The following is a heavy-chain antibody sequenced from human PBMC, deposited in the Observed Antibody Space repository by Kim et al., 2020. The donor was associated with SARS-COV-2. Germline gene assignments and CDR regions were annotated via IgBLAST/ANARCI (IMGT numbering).Heavy chain of an antibody. Sequence: SETLSLTCTVSGGSISSSSYYWGWIRQPPGKGLEWIGSIYYSGSTYYNPSLKSRVTISVDTSKNQFSLKLSSVTAADTAVYYCARPGGLSNEGAFDIWGQGTMVTVSS. D-gene: IGHD3-10*01. V-gene: IGHV4-39*01. CDR1: GGSISSSSYY. CDR3: ARPGGLSNEGAFDI. CDR2: IYYSGST. J-gene: IGHJ3*02.